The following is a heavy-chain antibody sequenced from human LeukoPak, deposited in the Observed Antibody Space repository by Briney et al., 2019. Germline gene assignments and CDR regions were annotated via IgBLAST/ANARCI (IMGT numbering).Heavy chain of an antibody. J-gene: IGHJ4*02. D-gene: IGHD5-18*01. V-gene: IGHV4-34*01. Sequence: SETLSLTCAVYGGSFSGYYWSWIRQPPGKGLEWIGEINHSGSTNHNPSLKSRVTIPVDTSKNQFSLKLSSVTAADTAVYYCARAPGYSYAMGGFDYWGQGTLVTVSS. CDR2: INHSGST. CDR1: GGSFSGYY. CDR3: ARAPGYSYAMGGFDY.